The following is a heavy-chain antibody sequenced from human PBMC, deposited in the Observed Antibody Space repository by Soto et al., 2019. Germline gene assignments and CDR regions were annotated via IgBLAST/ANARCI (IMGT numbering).Heavy chain of an antibody. Sequence: QLQLQESGSGPVKPSQTLSLTCAVSGGSISSGGYSWSWIRQPPGKGLEWIGYIYHSGSTYYNPSLKSRVTISVDRSKNQFSLKLSSVTAADTAVYYCAAGGGLPRYYWGQGTLVTVCS. V-gene: IGHV4-30-2*01. CDR2: IYHSGST. J-gene: IGHJ4*02. CDR1: GGSISSGGYS. D-gene: IGHD5-12*01. CDR3: AAGGGLPRYY.